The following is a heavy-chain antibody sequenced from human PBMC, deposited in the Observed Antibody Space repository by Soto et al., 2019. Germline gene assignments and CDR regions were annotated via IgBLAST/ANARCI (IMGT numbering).Heavy chain of an antibody. V-gene: IGHV3-21*01. CDR1: GFTFSSYI. CDR3: ARGAPYYYYMDV. J-gene: IGHJ6*03. Sequence: PGGSLRLSCAASGFTFSSYIMNWVRQAPGKGLEWVSSISSSSSYIYYADSVKGRFTISRDNAKNSLYLQMNSLRAEDTAVYYCARGAPYYYYMDVWGKGTTVTVSS. CDR2: ISSSSSYI.